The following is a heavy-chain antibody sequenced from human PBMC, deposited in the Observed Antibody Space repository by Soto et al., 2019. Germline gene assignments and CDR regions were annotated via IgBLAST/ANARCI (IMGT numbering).Heavy chain of an antibody. V-gene: IGHV3-11*06. Sequence: GGSLRLSCAASGFTFSDYYMSWIRQAPGKGLEWVSYISSSSSYTNYADSVKGRFTISRDNAKNSLYLQMNSLRAEDTAVYYCARVKNDGSGSNPATYFDYWGQGNLVTVYS. CDR3: ARVKNDGSGSNPATYFDY. D-gene: IGHD3-10*01. CDR2: ISSSSSYT. CDR1: GFTFSDYY. J-gene: IGHJ4*02.